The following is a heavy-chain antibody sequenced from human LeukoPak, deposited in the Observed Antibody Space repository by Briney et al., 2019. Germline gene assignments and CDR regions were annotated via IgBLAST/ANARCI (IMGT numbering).Heavy chain of an antibody. CDR3: ASSGRYGIFDY. J-gene: IGHJ4*02. CDR1: GFTLNSHW. D-gene: IGHD6-19*01. CDR2: IKHDGSEQ. V-gene: IGHV3-7*01. Sequence: GGSLRLSCSASGFTLNSHWMTWVRQAPGKGLEWVANIKHDGSEQYYVDSVRGRFTISRDNAKNSLSLQMNSLRAEDTAVYYCASSGRYGIFDYWGQGTLVTVSS.